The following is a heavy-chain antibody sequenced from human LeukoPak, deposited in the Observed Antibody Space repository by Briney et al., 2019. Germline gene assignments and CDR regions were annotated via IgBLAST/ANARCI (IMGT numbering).Heavy chain of an antibody. D-gene: IGHD3-22*01. V-gene: IGHV4-59*12. CDR1: GGSISSYY. CDR2: IYYSGST. Sequence: SETLSLTCTVSGGSISSYYWSWIRQPPGKGLEWIGCIYYSGSTNYNPSLKSRVTMSVDTSKNQFSLKLSSVTAADTAVYYCARDHGDSSGYCFDYWGQGTLVTVSS. CDR3: ARDHGDSSGYCFDY. J-gene: IGHJ4*02.